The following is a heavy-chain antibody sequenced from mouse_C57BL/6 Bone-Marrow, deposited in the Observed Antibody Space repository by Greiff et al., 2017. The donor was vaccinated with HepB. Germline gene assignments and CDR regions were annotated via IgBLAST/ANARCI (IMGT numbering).Heavy chain of an antibody. CDR1: GYTFTDYE. CDR2: IDPETGGT. V-gene: IGHV1-15*01. D-gene: IGHD2-1*01. Sequence: VQLQQSGAELVRPGASVTLSCKASGYTFTDYEMHWVKQTPVHGLEWIGAIDPETGGTAYNQKFKGKAILTADKSSSTAYMELRGLTSEDSAVYYCTRFGNYGFAYWGQGTLVTVSA. CDR3: TRFGNYGFAY. J-gene: IGHJ3*01.